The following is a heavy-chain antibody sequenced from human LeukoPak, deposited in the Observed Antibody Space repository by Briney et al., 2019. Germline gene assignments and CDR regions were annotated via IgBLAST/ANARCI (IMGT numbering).Heavy chain of an antibody. CDR1: GFTFSSYA. Sequence: GGSLRLSCAASGFTFSSYAMSWVRQGPGKGLEWVSAISGSGGSTYYADSVKGRFTISRDNSKNTLYLKMNSLRAEDTAVYYCAIRGYSGYDYFYYMDVWGKGTTVTVSS. V-gene: IGHV3-23*01. J-gene: IGHJ6*03. CDR2: ISGSGGST. D-gene: IGHD5-12*01. CDR3: AIRGYSGYDYFYYMDV.